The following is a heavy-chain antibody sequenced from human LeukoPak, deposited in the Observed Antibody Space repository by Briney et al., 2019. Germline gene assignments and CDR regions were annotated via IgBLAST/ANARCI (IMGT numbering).Heavy chain of an antibody. J-gene: IGHJ4*02. D-gene: IGHD6-19*01. CDR3: ARDNDIAVAGPDY. V-gene: IGHV1-2*02. Sequence: GASVKVSCKASGYTXTGYYMHWVRQVPGQGLEWMGWIDPNNSGTKYAQKFQGRVTLTRDTSISTAYMELSRLRYDDTAVYYCARDNDIAVAGPDYWGQGTLVTVSS. CDR1: GYTXTGYY. CDR2: IDPNNSGT.